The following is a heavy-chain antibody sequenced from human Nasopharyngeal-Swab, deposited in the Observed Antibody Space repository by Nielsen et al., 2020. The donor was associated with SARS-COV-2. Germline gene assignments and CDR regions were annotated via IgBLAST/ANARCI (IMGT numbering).Heavy chain of an antibody. D-gene: IGHD6-19*01. CDR2: ISSNGSTI. CDR3: ARVAVVFDY. CDR1: GFTFSDYY. J-gene: IGHJ4*02. Sequence: GESLKISCAASGFTFSDYYMSWIRQAPGKGLEWVSYISSNGSTIYYADSVKGRFTISRDNAKNSLYLQMNSLRAEDTAVYYCARVAVVFDYWGQGTLVTVSS. V-gene: IGHV3-11*01.